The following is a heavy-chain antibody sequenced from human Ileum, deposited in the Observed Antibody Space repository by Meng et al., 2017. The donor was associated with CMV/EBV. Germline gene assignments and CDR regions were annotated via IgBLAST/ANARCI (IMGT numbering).Heavy chain of an antibody. D-gene: IGHD5-12*01. V-gene: IGHV3-48*03. CDR3: TRRLPFNGYDW. CDR2: ISTSGTVI. Sequence: GESLKISCAASGFLFSTYEFNWVRQAPGKGLEWVSYISTSGTVIQYGDSVQARFTMSRDNAKNSLYLQMNGLRAEDTAVYYCTRRLPFNGYDWWGQGTLVTVSS. J-gene: IGHJ4*02. CDR1: GFLFSTYE.